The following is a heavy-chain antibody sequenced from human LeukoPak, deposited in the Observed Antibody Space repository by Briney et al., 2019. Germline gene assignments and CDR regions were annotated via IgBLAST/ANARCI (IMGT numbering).Heavy chain of an antibody. CDR3: ARDGVRRAPGWFDT. D-gene: IGHD3-10*01. V-gene: IGHV1-18*01. CDR1: GYSFTTYG. J-gene: IGHJ5*02. CDR2: ISTYDGST. Sequence: ASVKGSCTASGYSFTTYGINWVRQAPGQGLEWIGWISTYDGSTRYAQNVQGRVTMARDTSTGTVYLELRNLRSAGTAIYYCARDGVRRAPGWFDTWGQGTLVTVSS.